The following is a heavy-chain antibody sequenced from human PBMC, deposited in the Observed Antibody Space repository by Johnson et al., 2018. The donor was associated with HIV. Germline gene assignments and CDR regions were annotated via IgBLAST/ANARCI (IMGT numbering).Heavy chain of an antibody. J-gene: IGHJ3*02. V-gene: IGHV3-33*01. Sequence: QVQLVESGGGVVQPGGSLRLSCAASGFTFSSYVMAWVRQAPGKGLEWVAVISFAGMKKHYADSVRGRFTISRDNSKNTLYLQMNSLRAEDTAVYYCARQLGSDAFDIWGQGTMVTVSS. CDR1: GFTFSSYV. CDR2: ISFAGMKK. CDR3: ARQLGSDAFDI. D-gene: IGHD7-27*01.